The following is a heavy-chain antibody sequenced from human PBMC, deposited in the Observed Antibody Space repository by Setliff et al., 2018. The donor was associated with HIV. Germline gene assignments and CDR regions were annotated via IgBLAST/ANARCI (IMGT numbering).Heavy chain of an antibody. D-gene: IGHD3-22*01. CDR1: GGSISSYY. CDR2: IYYGGNT. Sequence: SETLSLTCTVSGGSISSYYWSWIRQSPGKGLEWIGNIYYGGNTKYNPSLKSRVTMSSDTSKNQFSLKLNSVTPADTAVYYCARDDDKLFDYWGQGALVTVSS. V-gene: IGHV4-59*01. J-gene: IGHJ4*02. CDR3: ARDDDKLFDY.